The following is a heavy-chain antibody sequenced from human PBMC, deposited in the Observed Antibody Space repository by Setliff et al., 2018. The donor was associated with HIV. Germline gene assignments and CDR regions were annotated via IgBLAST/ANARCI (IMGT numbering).Heavy chain of an antibody. D-gene: IGHD6-13*01. CDR3: ARSRAAGFDY. CDR2: ISYDGSKK. CDR1: GSTFSRYG. Sequence: PGGSLRLSCAASGSTFSRYGMHWVRQAPGKGLEWVAFISYDGSKKYDADFVKGRFTISRDNSKNTLYLQMNSLRAEDTAVYYCARSRAAGFDYWGQGTLVTVSS. V-gene: IGHV3-30*04. J-gene: IGHJ4*02.